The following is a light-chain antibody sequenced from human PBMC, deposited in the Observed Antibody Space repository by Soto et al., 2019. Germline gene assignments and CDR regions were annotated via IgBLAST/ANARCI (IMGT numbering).Light chain of an antibody. CDR1: GSLVYSDGNTY. J-gene: IGKJ2*01. CDR3: MQGTHWPYA. CDR2: RVS. Sequence: VVVTQSPLSLPVTLGQAASISCRSSGSLVYSDGNTYLSWFHQRPGQSPRHLIYRVSYRDSGVSDRFSGGGSVTDFTLKISKVEAEDVGLYYCMQGTHWPYAFVQGTKLEIK. V-gene: IGKV2-30*01.